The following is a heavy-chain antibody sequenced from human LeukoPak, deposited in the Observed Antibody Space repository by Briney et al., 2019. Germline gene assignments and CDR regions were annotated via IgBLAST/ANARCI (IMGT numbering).Heavy chain of an antibody. CDR3: ARGARAVAGTEYAFDI. D-gene: IGHD6-19*01. V-gene: IGHV4-39*01. Sequence: SETLSLTCTVSGGSISSSSYYWGWIRQPPGKGLEWIGSIYYSGSTYYNPSLKSRVTISVDTSKNQFSLKLSSVTAADTAVYYCARGARAVAGTEYAFDIWGQGTMVTVSS. J-gene: IGHJ3*02. CDR1: GGSISSSSYY. CDR2: IYYSGST.